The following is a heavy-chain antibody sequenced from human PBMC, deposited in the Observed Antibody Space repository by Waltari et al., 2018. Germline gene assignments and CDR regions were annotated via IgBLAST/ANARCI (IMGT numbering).Heavy chain of an antibody. CDR1: GFTFSTYW. CDR2: IKEDGSDE. D-gene: IGHD2-21*01. CDR3: ARVGTLWTFSH. V-gene: IGHV3-7*01. J-gene: IGHJ4*02. Sequence: EVHLVESGGALVQPGGSLRLSCSASGFTFSTYWLGWVAQAPGKGLEWVANIKEDGSDEYYVDSVRGRFTISRDNADNSLNLQMNSLRVEDTAVYYCARVGTLWTFSHWGQGTLVTVSS.